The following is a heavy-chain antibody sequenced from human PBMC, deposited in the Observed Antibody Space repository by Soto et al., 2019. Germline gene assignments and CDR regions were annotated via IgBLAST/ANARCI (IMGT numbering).Heavy chain of an antibody. CDR3: AKRGIEVAGKYRWFDP. D-gene: IGHD6-19*01. Sequence: EVQLLESGGGLVQPGGSLSLSCAASGFTFNYYAMTWVRQAPGKGLEWVSTISASGGTTYYADYVKGRFTISRDNSKNTLYLQMNSLRAEDTAVYYCAKRGIEVAGKYRWFDPWGQGTLVPVSS. CDR1: GFTFNYYA. V-gene: IGHV3-23*01. J-gene: IGHJ5*02. CDR2: ISASGGTT.